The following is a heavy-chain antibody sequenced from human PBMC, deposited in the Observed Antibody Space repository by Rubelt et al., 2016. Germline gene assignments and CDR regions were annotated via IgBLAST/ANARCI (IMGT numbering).Heavy chain of an antibody. J-gene: IGHJ4*02. CDR3: ARVGLRSEFDY. CDR1: GGSISSGGYY. Sequence: QVQLQESGPGLVKPSQTLSLTCTVSGGSISSGGYYWSWIRQHPGKGLEWIGYIYYSGSTNYIPSLKSRVTIAVDTSKNQFSLKLSSVTAADTAVYYCARVGLRSEFDYWGQGTLVTVSS. D-gene: IGHD2/OR15-2a*01. V-gene: IGHV4-31*03. CDR2: IYYSGST.